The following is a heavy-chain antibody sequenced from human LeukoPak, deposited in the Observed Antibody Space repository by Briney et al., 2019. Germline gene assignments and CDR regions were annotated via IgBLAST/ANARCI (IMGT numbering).Heavy chain of an antibody. V-gene: IGHV4-34*01. CDR1: GGSVSGNY. Sequence: SETLSLTSAVYGGSVSGNYWSWIRQPPGKRLEWIGEINQSGSTNYNPSLKSRVTMSVDTSKNHFSLKLSSVTAADTAVYYCARGRFCSADICSGGDAFDIWGQGTMVSVSS. D-gene: IGHD3-3*01. CDR2: INQSGST. CDR3: ARGRFCSADICSGGDAFDI. J-gene: IGHJ3*02.